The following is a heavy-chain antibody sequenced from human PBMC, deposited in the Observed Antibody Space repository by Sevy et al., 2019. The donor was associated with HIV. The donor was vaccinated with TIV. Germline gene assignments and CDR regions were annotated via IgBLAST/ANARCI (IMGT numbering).Heavy chain of an antibody. CDR2: ISYGGNNK. J-gene: IGHJ3*01. CDR3: ARDKGRQLVEGAFDL. V-gene: IGHV3-30-3*01. Sequence: GGSLRLSCAASGFTFSGHSMHWVRQAPGKGPEWVTVISYGGNNKYYADSVKGRFTISRDNSKNTLSLQMYSLRLEDTAVYYCARDKGRQLVEGAFDLWGQGTMVTVSS. D-gene: IGHD6-13*01. CDR1: GFTFSGHS.